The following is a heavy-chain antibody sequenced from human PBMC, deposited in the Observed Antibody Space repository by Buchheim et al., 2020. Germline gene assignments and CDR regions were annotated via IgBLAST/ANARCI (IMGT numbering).Heavy chain of an antibody. Sequence: QLQLQESGPGLMKPSETLSLTCTVSGGSISSSSYYWGWIRQPPGKGLEWIGSIYYSGSTYYNPSLKSRVTISIDTSKNQFSLKLSSVTAADTAVYYCARETDSSGYYRYFDYWGQGTL. D-gene: IGHD3-22*01. CDR2: IYYSGST. V-gene: IGHV4-39*07. J-gene: IGHJ4*02. CDR1: GGSISSSSYY. CDR3: ARETDSSGYYRYFDY.